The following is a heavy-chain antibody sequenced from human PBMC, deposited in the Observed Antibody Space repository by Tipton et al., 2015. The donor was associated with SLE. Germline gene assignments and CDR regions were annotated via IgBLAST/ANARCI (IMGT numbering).Heavy chain of an antibody. Sequence: TLSLTCTVSNGSINYYHWSWIRQPPGKGLEWIGWIYSSGTTSHNPSLKSRVTMSVDRSKNQFSLKVTSVTAADTAVYYCASAPHPYYFDYWGQGTLVTVSS. CDR1: NGSINYYH. CDR2: IYSSGTT. V-gene: IGHV4-59*07. CDR3: ASAPHPYYFDY. J-gene: IGHJ4*02.